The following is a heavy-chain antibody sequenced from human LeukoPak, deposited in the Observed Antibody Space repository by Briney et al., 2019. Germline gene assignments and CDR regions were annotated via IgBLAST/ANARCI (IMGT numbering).Heavy chain of an antibody. D-gene: IGHD2-15*01. J-gene: IGHJ6*02. CDR1: GYTFTSYG. CDR3: ARDRGRRSYYGMDV. CDR2: ISAYNGNT. Sequence: ASVKVSCKASGYTFTSYGISWVRQAPGQGLEWMGWISAYNGNTNYAQKLQGRVTMTTDTSTSTAYMELRSLRSDNTAVYYCARDRGRRSYYGMDVWGQGTTVTVSS. V-gene: IGHV1-18*01.